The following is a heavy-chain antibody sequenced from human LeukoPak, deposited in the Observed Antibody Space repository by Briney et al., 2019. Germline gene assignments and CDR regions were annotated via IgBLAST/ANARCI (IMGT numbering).Heavy chain of an antibody. D-gene: IGHD6-19*01. CDR1: GYTFTGYY. V-gene: IGHV1-2*02. Sequence: GTSVKVSCKASGYTFTGYYMHWVRQAPGQGLEWMGWINPNSGGTKYEQKFQGRVTMTRDTSISTAYMELSRLRSDDTAVYYCARISSGLKAGSTDYWGQGTLVTVSS. CDR2: INPNSGGT. CDR3: ARISSGLKAGSTDY. J-gene: IGHJ4*02.